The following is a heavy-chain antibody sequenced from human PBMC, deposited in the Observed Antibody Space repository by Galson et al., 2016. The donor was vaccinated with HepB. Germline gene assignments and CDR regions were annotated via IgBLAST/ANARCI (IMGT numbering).Heavy chain of an antibody. V-gene: IGHV5-51*01. J-gene: IGHJ4*02. Sequence: QSGAEVKEPGESLKISCKGSGYSFTSYWIGWVRQLPGKGLEWMGIIYPGDFDIRYSPSFQGQVTISADKSVSTAYLQWSSLKASDTAMYYCARRVTGSGSDYGTFDSWGQGTLVTVSS. CDR2: IYPGDFDI. D-gene: IGHD3-10*01. CDR3: ARRVTGSGSDYGTFDS. CDR1: GYSFTSYW.